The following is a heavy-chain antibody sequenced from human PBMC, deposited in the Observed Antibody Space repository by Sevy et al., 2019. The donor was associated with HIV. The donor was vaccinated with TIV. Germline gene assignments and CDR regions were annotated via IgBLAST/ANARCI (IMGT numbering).Heavy chain of an antibody. D-gene: IGHD6-13*01. Sequence: ASVKVSSKASGFTFTSSAVQWVRQARGQRLEWIGWIVVGSGNTNYAQKFQERVTITRDMSTSTAYMELSSLRSEDTAVYYCAADRVAAAGIGAFDIWGQGTMVTVSS. J-gene: IGHJ3*02. V-gene: IGHV1-58*01. CDR1: GFTFTSSA. CDR3: AADRVAAAGIGAFDI. CDR2: IVVGSGNT.